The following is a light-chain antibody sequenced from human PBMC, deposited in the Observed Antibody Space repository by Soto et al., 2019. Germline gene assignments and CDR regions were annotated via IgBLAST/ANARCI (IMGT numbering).Light chain of an antibody. J-gene: IGKJ1*01. CDR1: QSVSSY. CDR2: GAS. V-gene: IGKV3-11*01. CDR3: QQRSNWPSTWT. Sequence: EIVLTQSPATLSLSPGERATLSCRASQSVSSYLAWYQQKPGQAPRLLIYGASTRATGIPARFSGSGSGTDFTLTISSLEPEDFAVYYCQQRSNWPSTWTFGQGTKVDIK.